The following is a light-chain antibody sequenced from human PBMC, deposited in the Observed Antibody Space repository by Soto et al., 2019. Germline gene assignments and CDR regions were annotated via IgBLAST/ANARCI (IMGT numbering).Light chain of an antibody. Sequence: DIQMTQSPSTLSASVGDRVAITCRASDNIVHWVAWYQQKPGKAPKLLIYKAANLADEVPSRFAGSGSGTDFTLTITRLQPDDFATYYCQQLNSYPITFGQGTRLEIK. CDR3: QQLNSYPIT. CDR1: DNIVHW. V-gene: IGKV1-5*03. J-gene: IGKJ5*01. CDR2: KAA.